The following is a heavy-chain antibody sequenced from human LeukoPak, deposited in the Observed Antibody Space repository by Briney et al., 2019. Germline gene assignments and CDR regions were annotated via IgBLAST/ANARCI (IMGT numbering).Heavy chain of an antibody. CDR1: GFTFSSYG. V-gene: IGHV3-30*02. J-gene: IGHJ4*02. CDR3: AKDWDY. CDR2: IPYDGSNK. Sequence: GGSLRLSCAASGFTFSSYGMHWVRQAPGKGLEWVAFIPYDGSNKYYADSVKGRFTISRDNSKNTLYLQMNSLRAEDTAVYYCAKDWDYWGQGTLVTVSS.